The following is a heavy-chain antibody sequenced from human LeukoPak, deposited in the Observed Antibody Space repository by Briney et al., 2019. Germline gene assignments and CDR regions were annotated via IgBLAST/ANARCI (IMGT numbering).Heavy chain of an antibody. CDR2: IWYDGSNK. CDR3: ARDCGGGSCYGPYDAFDI. D-gene: IGHD2-15*01. CDR1: GFTFSSYG. J-gene: IGHJ3*02. V-gene: IGHV3-33*01. Sequence: GGSLILSCAASGFTFSSYGMHWVRQAPGKGLEWVAVIWYDGSNKYYADSVKGRFTISRDNSKNTLYLQMNSLRAEDTAVYYCARDCGGGSCYGPYDAFDIWGQGTMVTVSS.